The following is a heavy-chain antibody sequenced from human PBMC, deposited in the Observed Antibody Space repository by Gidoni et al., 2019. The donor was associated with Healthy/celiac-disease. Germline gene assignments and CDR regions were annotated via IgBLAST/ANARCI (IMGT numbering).Heavy chain of an antibody. Sequence: QVQLQQCGAGLLKPSETLSLTCAVYGGSFSGYYWSWIRPPPGKGLEWIGEINHSGSTNYNPSLKSRVTISVDTSKNQFSLKLSSVTAADTAVYYCARAVRSYGGNTRWFDPWGQGTLVTVSS. J-gene: IGHJ5*02. CDR1: GGSFSGYY. V-gene: IGHV4-34*01. CDR3: ARAVRSYGGNTRWFDP. CDR2: INHSGST. D-gene: IGHD4-17*01.